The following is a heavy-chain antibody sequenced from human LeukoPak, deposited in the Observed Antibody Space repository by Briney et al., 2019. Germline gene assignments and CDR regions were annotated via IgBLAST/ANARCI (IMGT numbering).Heavy chain of an antibody. J-gene: IGHJ4*02. CDR2: IYTSGST. CDR1: GGSISSYY. CDR3: ARVSLMVRGVIRRYYDY. V-gene: IGHV4-4*07. Sequence: SETLSLTCTVSGGSISSYYWSWIRQPAGKGLEWIGRIYTSGSTNYNPSLKSRVTISVDTSKNQFSLKLSSVTAADTAVYYCARVSLMVRGVIRRYYDYWGQGTLVTVSS. D-gene: IGHD3-10*01.